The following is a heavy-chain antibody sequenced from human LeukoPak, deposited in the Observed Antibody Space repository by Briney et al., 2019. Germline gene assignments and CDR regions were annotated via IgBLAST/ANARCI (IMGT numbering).Heavy chain of an antibody. CDR2: ISAYNGNT. CDR1: GYTFTSYG. V-gene: IGHV1-18*01. Sequence: GASVKVSCTASGYTFTSYGISWVRQAPGQGLEWMGWISAYNGNTNYAQKLQGRVTMTTDTSTSTAYMELRSLRSDDTAVYYCARDRVVPAAYQPAFDYWGQGTLVTVSS. J-gene: IGHJ4*02. D-gene: IGHD2-2*01. CDR3: ARDRVVPAAYQPAFDY.